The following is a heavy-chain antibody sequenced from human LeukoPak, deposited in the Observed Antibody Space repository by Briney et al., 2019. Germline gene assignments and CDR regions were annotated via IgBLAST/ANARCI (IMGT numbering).Heavy chain of an antibody. CDR2: ISWNSGSI. V-gene: IGHV3-9*03. Sequence: TGRSLRLSCAASGFTFDDYAMHWVRQAPGKGLEWVSGISWNSGSIGYADSVKGRFTISRDNAKNSLCLQMNSLRAEDMALYYCATLGGDFDYWGQGTLVTVSS. CDR3: ATLGGDFDY. J-gene: IGHJ4*02. D-gene: IGHD3-16*01. CDR1: GFTFDDYA.